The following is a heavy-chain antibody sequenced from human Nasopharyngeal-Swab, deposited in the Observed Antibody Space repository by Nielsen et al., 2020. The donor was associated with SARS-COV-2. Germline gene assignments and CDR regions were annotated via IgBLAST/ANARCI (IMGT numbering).Heavy chain of an antibody. CDR1: GVIFSKAW. V-gene: IGHV3-15*07. D-gene: IGHD5-12*01. CDR2: IKSESGGGTI. J-gene: IGHJ6*03. Sequence: GGSLRLSCVASGVIFSKAWMNWVRQAPGKGLEWVGRIKSESGGGTIDYAAPVKGRFTISRDDSKNTLYLQMNSLKTEDTAVYYCTTLYPLRYYYYSYYMDVWGKGTTVTVSS. CDR3: TTLYPLRYYYYSYYMDV.